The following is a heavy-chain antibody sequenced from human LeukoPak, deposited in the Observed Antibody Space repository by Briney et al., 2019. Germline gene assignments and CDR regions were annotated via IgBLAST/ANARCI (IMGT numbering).Heavy chain of an antibody. Sequence: PSETLSLTCTVSGGSISSYYWSWIRQPPGKGLEWIGYIYYSGSTNYNPSLKSRVTISVDTSKNQFSLKLGSVTAADTAVYYCARATSSGYYYLLWGQGTLVTVSS. CDR2: IYYSGST. CDR3: ARATSSGYYYLL. D-gene: IGHD3-22*01. CDR1: GGSISSYY. V-gene: IGHV4-59*01. J-gene: IGHJ4*02.